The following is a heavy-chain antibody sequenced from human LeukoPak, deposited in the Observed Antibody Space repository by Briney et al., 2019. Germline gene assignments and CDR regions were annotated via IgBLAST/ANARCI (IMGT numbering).Heavy chain of an antibody. V-gene: IGHV3-74*01. CDR2: ISDEGSHT. CDR1: GFTFSSYW. D-gene: IGHD5-24*01. Sequence: SGGSLRLSCAASGFTFSSYWMHWVRQAPGKGLVWVSRISDEGSHTFYADSVKGRFAMSRDNAKNTLYLQMNSLRAEDTAVYYCARVTGGYNLVDYWGQGTLVTVSS. CDR3: ARVTGGYNLVDY. J-gene: IGHJ4*02.